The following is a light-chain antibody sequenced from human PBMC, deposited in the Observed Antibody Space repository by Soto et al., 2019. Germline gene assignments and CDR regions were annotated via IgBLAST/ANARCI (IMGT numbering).Light chain of an antibody. J-gene: IGKJ1*01. CDR3: QQTYSSPCT. CDR2: TAS. Sequence: DIQMTQSPSSLSASVGDRVTISCRASQGISDYLSWFQQKPEEAPKLLINTASTLQSGVPIRFTGAGSRTHFSLTISVLQPEDSAAYYCQQTYSSPCTFRKGTRV. CDR1: QGISDY. V-gene: IGKV1-39*01.